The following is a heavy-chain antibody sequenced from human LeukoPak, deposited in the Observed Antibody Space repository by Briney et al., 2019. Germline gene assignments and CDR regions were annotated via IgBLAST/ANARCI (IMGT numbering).Heavy chain of an antibody. CDR1: GASVSSDY. CDR2: IYHSGHT. D-gene: IGHD2-2*01. J-gene: IGHJ6*02. V-gene: IGHV4-59*02. Sequence: SETLSLTCTGSGASVSSDYWSWIRQSPGKGLEWIGYIYHSGHTMSNPSLKSRVSLSLDTSNNQFSLKLSSVTAADTAVYYCARDPSCSSTSCYYYGMDVWGQGTTVTVSS. CDR3: ARDPSCSSTSCYYYGMDV.